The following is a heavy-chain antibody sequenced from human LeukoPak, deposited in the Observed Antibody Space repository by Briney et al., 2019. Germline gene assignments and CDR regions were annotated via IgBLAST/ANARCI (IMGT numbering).Heavy chain of an antibody. CDR2: IYYSGST. CDR1: GGSISSYY. Sequence: SETLSLTCTVSGGSISSYYWSWIRQPPGKGPEWIGYIYYSGSTNYNPSLKSRVTISVDTSKNQFSLKLSSVTAADTAVYYCARGYYDFWSGYFDYWGQGTLVTVSS. CDR3: ARGYYDFWSGYFDY. D-gene: IGHD3-3*01. V-gene: IGHV4-59*01. J-gene: IGHJ4*02.